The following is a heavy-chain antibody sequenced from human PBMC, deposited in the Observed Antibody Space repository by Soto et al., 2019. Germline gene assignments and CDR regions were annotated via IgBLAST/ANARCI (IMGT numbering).Heavy chain of an antibody. CDR2: MNPNSGNT. Sequence: QVQLVQSGAEVKKPGASVKVSCKASGYTFTRYDINWVRQATGHGLEWMGWMNPNSGNTVYAQKFQGSVTMTRDTSISTAYMELSCLRSEDTAVYYCARERTGTTSNWFDPWGQGTLVTVSS. J-gene: IGHJ5*02. V-gene: IGHV1-8*01. D-gene: IGHD1-7*01. CDR3: ARERTGTTSNWFDP. CDR1: GYTFTRYD.